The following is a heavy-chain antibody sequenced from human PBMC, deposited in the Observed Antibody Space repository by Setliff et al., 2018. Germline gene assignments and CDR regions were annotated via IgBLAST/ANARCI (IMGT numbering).Heavy chain of an antibody. CDR1: GGSISSYY. D-gene: IGHD3-10*01. Sequence: SETLSLTCTVSGGSISSYYWSWIRQPPGKGLEWIGYIYSTGSTNYNPSLKSRVAISIDTSKNQFSLKVNSVTAADTAIYYCASARRGAFDIWGQGTMVTVSS. J-gene: IGHJ3*02. V-gene: IGHV4-4*08. CDR3: ASARRGAFDI. CDR2: IYSTGST.